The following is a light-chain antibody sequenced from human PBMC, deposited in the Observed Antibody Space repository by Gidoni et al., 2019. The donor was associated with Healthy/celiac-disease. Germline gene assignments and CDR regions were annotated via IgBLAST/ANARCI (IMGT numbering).Light chain of an antibody. CDR1: QSVSSRD. CDR3: QQYGSSSYT. Sequence: EIVLTQSPGTLSLSLGERATLSCRASQSVSSRDLAWYKQKPGQAPRLLIYGASSRSTGIPDRFSGSGAGTDFTLTISRLEPEDFAVYYCQQYGSSSYTFGQGTKLEIK. J-gene: IGKJ2*01. CDR2: GAS. V-gene: IGKV3-20*01.